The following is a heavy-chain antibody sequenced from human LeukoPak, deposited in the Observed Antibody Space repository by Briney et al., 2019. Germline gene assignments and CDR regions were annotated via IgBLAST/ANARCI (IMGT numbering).Heavy chain of an antibody. Sequence: KPGGSLRLSCAASGFTFSTYSMNWVRQAPGKGLEWVSSITGSSSFIYYADSVKGRFTISRDNSKNSLYLQMNSLRTEDTALYYCAKARMEGSPLDYWGQGTLVTVSS. CDR2: ITGSSSFI. V-gene: IGHV3-21*04. D-gene: IGHD2-15*01. CDR1: GFTFSTYS. CDR3: AKARMEGSPLDY. J-gene: IGHJ4*02.